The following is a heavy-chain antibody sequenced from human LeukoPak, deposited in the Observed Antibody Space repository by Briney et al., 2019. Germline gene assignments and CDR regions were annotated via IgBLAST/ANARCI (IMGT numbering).Heavy chain of an antibody. V-gene: IGHV3-13*01. Sequence: GGSLRLSCAASGFTFSSYDMHWVRQATGKGLEWVSAIGTAGDTYYPGSVKGRFTISRENAKNSLYLQMNSLRAGDTAVYYCARVRGLDAFDIWGQGTMVTVSS. CDR1: GFTFSSYD. D-gene: IGHD3-16*01. CDR3: ARVRGLDAFDI. CDR2: IGTAGDT. J-gene: IGHJ3*02.